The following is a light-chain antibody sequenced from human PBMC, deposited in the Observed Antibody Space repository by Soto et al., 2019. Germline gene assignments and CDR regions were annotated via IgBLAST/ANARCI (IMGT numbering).Light chain of an antibody. CDR2: EVS. CDR1: SSDVGGYNY. V-gene: IGLV2-14*01. Sequence: QSVLTQPASVSGSPGQSITISCTGTSSDVGGYNYVSWSQQHPGKAPKLMIYEVSNRPSGVSNRFSGSKSGNTASLTISGLQAEDEADYYCSSYTTTNTYVLGTGTKVTVL. J-gene: IGLJ1*01. CDR3: SSYTTTNTYV.